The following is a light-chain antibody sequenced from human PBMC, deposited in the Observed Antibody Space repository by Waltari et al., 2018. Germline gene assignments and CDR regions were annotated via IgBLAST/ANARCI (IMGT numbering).Light chain of an antibody. V-gene: IGLV1-44*01. CDR1: NSTIGRDI. J-gene: IGLJ3*02. Sequence: QSVVTQPPSASGTPGQRVTLSCSGSNSTIGRDIVTWYQQFPGTAPKLLIYANNQRPSGVPGRFSASRSGTSASLVISGLQSEDEADYYCATWDASLDTWVFGGGTKVTVL. CDR3: ATWDASLDTWV. CDR2: ANN.